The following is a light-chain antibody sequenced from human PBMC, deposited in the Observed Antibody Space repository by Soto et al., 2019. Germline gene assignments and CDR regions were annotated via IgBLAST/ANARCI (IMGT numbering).Light chain of an antibody. CDR3: QESYSTS. Sequence: PSTLSASFGSALTITCRASQSISSCVAWYQQNPGKPPKLLIYDASSLESGVPSRFSGSGSGTDFTLTISSLKPEDIATYYCQESYSTSFGQGTKVDI. V-gene: IGKV1-39*01. CDR1: QSISSC. CDR2: DAS. J-gene: IGKJ1*01.